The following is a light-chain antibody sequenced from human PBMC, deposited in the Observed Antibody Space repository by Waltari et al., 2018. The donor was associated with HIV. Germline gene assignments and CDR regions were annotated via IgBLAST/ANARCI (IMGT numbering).Light chain of an antibody. Sequence: AVTQPASVSGLPGQSTTISCTGDDSDFGLYNSVSWYQQHSGKPPRLILYDVDSRASGVSDRFSGSMSGNTASLTISGLRGDDDGDYFCKSFRSIGTTYTWVFGGGTKLSV. J-gene: IGLJ3*02. V-gene: IGLV2-14*03. CDR2: DVD. CDR3: KSFRSIGTTYTWV. CDR1: DSDFGLYNS.